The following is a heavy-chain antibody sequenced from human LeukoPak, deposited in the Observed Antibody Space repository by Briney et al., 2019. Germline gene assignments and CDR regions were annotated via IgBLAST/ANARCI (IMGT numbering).Heavy chain of an antibody. CDR1: GFTFSVYT. CDR3: ARDLAWGGY. CDR2: ITSSSSSM. J-gene: IGHJ4*02. V-gene: IGHV3-21*01. D-gene: IGHD7-27*01. Sequence: GGSPRLSCVASGFTFSVYTMSWVRQAPGKGLEWVSSITSSSSSMYSADSVKGRLTISRDNAKNSLYLQMNSLRAEDTAVYYCARDLAWGGYWGQGTLVTVSS.